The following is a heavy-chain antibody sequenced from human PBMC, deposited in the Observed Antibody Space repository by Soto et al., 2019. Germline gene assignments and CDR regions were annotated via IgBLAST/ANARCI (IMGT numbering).Heavy chain of an antibody. CDR2: IYYSGST. CDR1: GGSISSGGYY. V-gene: IGHV4-31*03. Sequence: QVQLQESGPGLVKPSQTLSLTCTVSGGSISSGGYYWSWIRQHPGKGLEWIGYIYYSGSTYYNPFLTTRVTISLNPSTDQASLKLISESAADTDLYGCACYSYYYYGMDVWGQGTTVTVSS. CDR3: ACYSYYYYGMDV. D-gene: IGHD2-15*01. J-gene: IGHJ6*02.